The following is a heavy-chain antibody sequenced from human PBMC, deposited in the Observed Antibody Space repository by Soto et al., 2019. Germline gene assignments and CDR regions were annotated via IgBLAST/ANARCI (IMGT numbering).Heavy chain of an antibody. CDR3: ARGEYYYDSSGYPGPFFDY. D-gene: IGHD3-22*01. Sequence: SETLSLTCAVSGVSISSGGYSWSWIRQPPGKGLEWIGYIYHSGSTYYNPSLKSRVTISVDTSKNQFSLKLSSVTAADTAVYYCARGEYYYDSSGYPGPFFDYWGQGTLVTVS. CDR2: IYHSGST. CDR1: GVSISSGGYS. V-gene: IGHV4-30-2*05. J-gene: IGHJ4*02.